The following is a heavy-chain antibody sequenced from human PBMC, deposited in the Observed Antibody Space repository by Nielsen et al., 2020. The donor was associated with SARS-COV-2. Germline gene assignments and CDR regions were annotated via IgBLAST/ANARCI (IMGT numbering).Heavy chain of an antibody. D-gene: IGHD1-26*01. V-gene: IGHV3-33*03. CDR2: IWYDGVNK. CDR1: GFTFSSYG. Sequence: GGSLRLSCAASGFTFSSYGIHWVRQAPGKGLEWVAVIWYDGVNKYYADSVKGRFTISRDNSENTVYLQMNSLRAEDTALYYCAKDVRPVGATFYYFDSWGQGTLVTVSS. J-gene: IGHJ4*02. CDR3: AKDVRPVGATFYYFDS.